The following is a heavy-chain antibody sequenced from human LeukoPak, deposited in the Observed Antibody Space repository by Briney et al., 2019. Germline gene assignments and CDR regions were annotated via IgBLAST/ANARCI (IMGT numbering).Heavy chain of an antibody. CDR1: GGSISNYY. D-gene: IGHD5-12*01. CDR3: ARRVGTMQPFDY. Sequence: SETLSLTCTVSGGSISNYYWSWIRQPPGKGLEWIGYINYSGSTNYNPSLKSRVTISVDTSKNQLSLKLSSVTAADTAVYHCARRVGTMQPFDYWGQGTLVTVSS. V-gene: IGHV4-59*08. CDR2: INYSGST. J-gene: IGHJ4*02.